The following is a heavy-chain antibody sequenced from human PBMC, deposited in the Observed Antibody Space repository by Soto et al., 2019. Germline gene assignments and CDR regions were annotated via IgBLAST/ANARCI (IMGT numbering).Heavy chain of an antibody. V-gene: IGHV4-39*01. CDR2: IFYSGGT. CDR3: ASQASGYYYGWFDP. J-gene: IGHJ5*02. D-gene: IGHD3-22*01. Sequence: QLLLQESGPGLVKPSETLSLTCTVSGGSILDSTYYWAWIRQSPGKGLEWIGTIFYSGGTFYTPSLKSRVTMSVDTSNNQFSLKLSSVTAADPAVYYCASQASGYYYGWFDPWGQGTLVTVSS. CDR1: GGSILDSTYY.